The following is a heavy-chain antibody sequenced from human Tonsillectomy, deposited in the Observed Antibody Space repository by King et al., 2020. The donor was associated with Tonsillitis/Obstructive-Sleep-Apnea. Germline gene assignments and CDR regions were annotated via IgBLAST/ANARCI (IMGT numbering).Heavy chain of an antibody. CDR3: ARDLSRPPLFDP. CDR1: GYTFTGYY. CDR2: INPNSGGT. Sequence: QLVQSGAEVKKPGASVKVSCKASGYTFTGYYMHWVRQAPGQGLEWMGRINPNSGGTNSAQKFQGRVTMTRDTSISTAYMELSRLRSDDTAVYYCARDLSRPPLFDPWGQGTLVTVSS. V-gene: IGHV1-2*06. J-gene: IGHJ5*02.